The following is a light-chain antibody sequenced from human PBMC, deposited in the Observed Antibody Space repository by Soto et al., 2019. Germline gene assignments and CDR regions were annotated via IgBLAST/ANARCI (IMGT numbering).Light chain of an antibody. Sequence: EFVLTQSPGTLSLSPGERATLSCRARQTVRNNYLAWYQQKPGQAPRLLIYDASSRATGIPDRFSGGGSGTDFTLTISRLEPEDFAVYYCQQYNNWPQTFGQGTKVDIK. J-gene: IGKJ1*01. CDR3: QQYNNWPQT. CDR2: DAS. V-gene: IGKV3-20*01. CDR1: QTVRNNY.